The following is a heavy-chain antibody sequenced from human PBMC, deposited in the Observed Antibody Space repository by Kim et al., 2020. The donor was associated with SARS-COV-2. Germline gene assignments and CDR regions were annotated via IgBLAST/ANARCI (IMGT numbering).Heavy chain of an antibody. J-gene: IGHJ6*02. CDR2: IIPIFGTA. D-gene: IGHD1-26*01. CDR1: GGTFSSYA. CDR3: AREGGGSYRGGYYYYYGMDV. Sequence: SVKVSCKASGGTFSSYAISWVRQAPGQGLEWMGGIIPIFGTANYAQKFQGRVTITADESTSTAYMELSSLRSEDTAVYYCAREGGGSYRGGYYYYYGMDVWGQGTTVTVSS. V-gene: IGHV1-69*13.